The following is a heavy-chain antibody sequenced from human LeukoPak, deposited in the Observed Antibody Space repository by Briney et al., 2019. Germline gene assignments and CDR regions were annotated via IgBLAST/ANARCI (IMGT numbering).Heavy chain of an antibody. J-gene: IGHJ4*02. CDR1: GYWFTSYW. CDR2: IYPGDSDT. D-gene: IGHD1-26*01. CDR3: ARHLRVGRIAPFDF. Sequence: GESLKISCEGSGYWFTSYWIGGLRQMPGKGLEWMGVIYPGDSDTIYSPSFQGQVTISVDKSMRTAYLQWSSLKASDTAIYYCARHLRVGRIAPFDFWGQGTLVTVSS. V-gene: IGHV5-51*01.